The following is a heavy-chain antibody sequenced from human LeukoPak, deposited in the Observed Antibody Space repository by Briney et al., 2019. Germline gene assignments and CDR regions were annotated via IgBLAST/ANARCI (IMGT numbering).Heavy chain of an antibody. CDR1: GGSISSGSYY. J-gene: IGHJ2*01. CDR2: IYTSGST. CDR3: AREYSSSWYRYWYFDL. V-gene: IGHV4-61*02. D-gene: IGHD6-13*01. Sequence: PSQTLSLTCTVSGGSISSGSYYWSWIRQPAGKGLEWIGRIYTSGSTNYNPSLKSRVTISVDTSKNQFSLKLSSVTAADTAVYYCAREYSSSWYRYWYFDLWGRGTLVTVSS.